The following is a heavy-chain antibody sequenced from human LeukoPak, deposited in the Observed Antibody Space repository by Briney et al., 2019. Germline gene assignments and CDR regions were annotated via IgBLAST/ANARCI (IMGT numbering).Heavy chain of an antibody. CDR3: ARALYYSDSSGYCDY. V-gene: IGHV3-7*01. D-gene: IGHD3-22*01. CDR2: IKQDGNEK. J-gene: IGHJ4*02. CDR1: GFTFSSYW. Sequence: GGSLRLSCAASGFTFSSYWIHWVRQPPGKGLEWVANIKQDGNEKYYVDSVKGRFTISRDNAKNSLYLQVNSLRAEDTAVYYCARALYYSDSSGYCDYWGQGTLVTVSS.